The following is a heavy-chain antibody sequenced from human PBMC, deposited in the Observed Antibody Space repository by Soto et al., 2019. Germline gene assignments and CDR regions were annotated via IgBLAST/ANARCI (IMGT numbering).Heavy chain of an antibody. CDR1: GGSISRYY. D-gene: IGHD3-3*01. CDR3: AREYYDFWSVTYSYYGLDV. CDR2: IFSSGST. V-gene: IGHV4-59*01. Sequence: SETLSLTCTVSGGSISRYYWSWIRQAPGRGLEWIGNIFSSGSTNYNPSLESRVAISVDTSKNQVSLRLNAVTTADTAVYYCAREYYDFWSVTYSYYGLDVWGQGTTVTVSS. J-gene: IGHJ6*02.